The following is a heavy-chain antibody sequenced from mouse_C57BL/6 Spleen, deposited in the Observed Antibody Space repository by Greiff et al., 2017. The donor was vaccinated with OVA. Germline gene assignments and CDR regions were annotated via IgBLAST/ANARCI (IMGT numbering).Heavy chain of an antibody. D-gene: IGHD1-1*01. CDR1: GYTFTSYW. CDR3: AREDYGSSQYYFDY. CDR2: IDPSDSYT. J-gene: IGHJ2*01. Sequence: QVQLQQPGAELVMPGASVKLSCKASGYTFTSYWMHWVKQRPGQGLEWIGEIDPSDSYTNYNQKFKGKSTLTVDKSSSTAYMQLSSLTSEDSAVDYCAREDYGSSQYYFDYWGQGTTLTVSS. V-gene: IGHV1-69*01.